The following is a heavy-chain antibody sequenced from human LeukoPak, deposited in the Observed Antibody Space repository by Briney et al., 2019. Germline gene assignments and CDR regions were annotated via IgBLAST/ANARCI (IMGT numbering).Heavy chain of an antibody. D-gene: IGHD5-12*01. CDR3: AAIPVATIGNFDY. V-gene: IGHV3-30*04. Sequence: PGGSLRLSCAASGFTFSSYAMHWVRQAPGMGLEWVAVISYDGSNKYYADSVKGRFTISRDNSKNTLYLQMNSLRAEDTAVYYCAAIPVATIGNFDYWGQGTLVTVSS. CDR2: ISYDGSNK. J-gene: IGHJ4*02. CDR1: GFTFSSYA.